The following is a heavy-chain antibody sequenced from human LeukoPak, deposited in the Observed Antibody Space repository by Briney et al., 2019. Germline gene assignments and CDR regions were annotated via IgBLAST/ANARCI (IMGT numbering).Heavy chain of an antibody. CDR2: ISWNNDNI. Sequence: GGSLRLSCAPSGFTFDDYAMHWVRQAPGKGLEWVSGISWNNDNIGYADSVKGRFTVSRDNSKNSLYLEMNSLRVEDTAIYYCSREGSPDTGLITADEVWGQGTLVTVSS. D-gene: IGHD5-18*01. J-gene: IGHJ4*02. CDR1: GFTFDDYA. V-gene: IGHV3-9*01. CDR3: SREGSPDTGLITADEV.